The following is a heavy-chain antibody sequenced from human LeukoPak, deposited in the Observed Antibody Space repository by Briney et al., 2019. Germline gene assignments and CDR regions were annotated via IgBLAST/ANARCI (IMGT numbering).Heavy chain of an antibody. Sequence: PSETLSLTCAVYGGSFSGYYWSWIRQPPGKGLVWIGEINHSGSTNYNPSLKSRVTISVDTSKNQFSLKLSSVTAADTAVYYCARSLGGGASGYYNATFDYWGQGTLVTVSS. CDR1: GGSFSGYY. V-gene: IGHV4-34*01. CDR2: INHSGST. J-gene: IGHJ4*02. D-gene: IGHD3-22*01. CDR3: ARSLGGGASGYYNATFDY.